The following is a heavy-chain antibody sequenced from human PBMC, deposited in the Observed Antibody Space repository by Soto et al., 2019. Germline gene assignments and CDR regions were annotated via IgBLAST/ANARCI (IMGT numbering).Heavy chain of an antibody. D-gene: IGHD3-3*01. CDR2: ISYDGSNK. J-gene: IGHJ6*02. CDR1: GFTFSSYA. V-gene: IGHV3-30-3*01. CDR3: ESIRENRIKLFGVVISRGGMDV. Sequence: QVQLVEAGGGVVQPGRSLRLSCAASGFTFSSYAMHWVRQAPGKGLEWVAVISYDGSNKYYADSVKCRFTISRDNSKNKLYLQMTSLSNEDTDVFSSESIRENRIKLFGVVISRGGMDVSGQGPTVTVSS.